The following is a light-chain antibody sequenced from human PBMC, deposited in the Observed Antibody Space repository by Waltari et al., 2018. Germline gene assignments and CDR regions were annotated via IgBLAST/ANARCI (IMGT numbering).Light chain of an antibody. J-gene: IGLJ3*02. Sequence: QSVLTQTATVSGSPGQSITISCTGTSSDIGTYNLVSWYQQHPGKAPTLIIYDVNKRASGVSNRFSGSKSGNTASLTISGLQAADEADYYCCSYAGSAISVFGGGTKVTVL. CDR3: CSYAGSAISV. CDR2: DVN. V-gene: IGLV2-23*02. CDR1: SSDIGTYNL.